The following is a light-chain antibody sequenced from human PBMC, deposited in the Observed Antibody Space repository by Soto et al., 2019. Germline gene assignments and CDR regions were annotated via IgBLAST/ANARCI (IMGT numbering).Light chain of an antibody. V-gene: IGKV1-27*01. Sequence: DIQMTQSPSSLSGSVGDRVTITCRASQDISNSLAWYQQKPGKVPKLLIYAASTLQSGVPSRFSGSGSGTDFTLTISSLQPEDVATYYCQKNNSAPWTFGQGTRFEIK. CDR2: AAS. CDR3: QKNNSAPWT. CDR1: QDISNS. J-gene: IGKJ1*01.